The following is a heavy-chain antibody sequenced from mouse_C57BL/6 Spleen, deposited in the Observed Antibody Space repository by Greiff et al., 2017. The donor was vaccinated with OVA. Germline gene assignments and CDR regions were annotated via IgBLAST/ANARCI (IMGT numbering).Heavy chain of an antibody. CDR1: GFTFSSYA. CDR3: ASLYDYDVAY. CDR2: ISDGGSYT. D-gene: IGHD2-4*01. J-gene: IGHJ3*01. V-gene: IGHV5-4*03. Sequence: EVKLVESGGGLVKPGGSLKLSCAASGFTFSSYAMSWVRQTPEKRLEWVATISDGGSYTYYPDNVKGRFTISRDNAKNNLYLQMSHLKSEDTAMYYCASLYDYDVAYWGQGTLVTVSA.